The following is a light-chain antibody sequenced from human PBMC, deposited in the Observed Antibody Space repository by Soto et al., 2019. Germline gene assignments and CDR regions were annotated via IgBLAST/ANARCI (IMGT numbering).Light chain of an antibody. CDR2: STD. Sequence: QTVVTQEASFSVSPGGAVTLTCGLNSGSVSTTHYPTWYQQTPGQTPRTLIHSTDTRPSGVPGRFSGSILGNKAALTITGAQPDDEAHYYCVLYVGGGLWVFGGGTKLTVL. J-gene: IGLJ3*02. CDR1: SGSVSTTHY. CDR3: VLYVGGGLWV. V-gene: IGLV8-61*01.